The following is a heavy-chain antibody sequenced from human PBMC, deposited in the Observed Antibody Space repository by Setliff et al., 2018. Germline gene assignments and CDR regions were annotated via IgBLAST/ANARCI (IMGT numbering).Heavy chain of an antibody. V-gene: IGHV1-18*01. J-gene: IGHJ4*02. CDR3: ARDLSTTVMTRSWYYFDY. CDR2: ISPYNSNT. CDR1: GYTFATYG. Sequence: ASVKVSCKTSGYTFATYGISWVRQAPGQGLEWMGWISPYNSNTNYAQNFQGRVTMTTDTSTSTAYMELRSLRSDDTAMYYCARDLSTTVMTRSWYYFDYWGQGTLVTVSS. D-gene: IGHD4-17*01.